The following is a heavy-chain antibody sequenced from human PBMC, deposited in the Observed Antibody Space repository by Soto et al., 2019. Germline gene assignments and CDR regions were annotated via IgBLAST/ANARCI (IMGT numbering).Heavy chain of an antibody. CDR1: GVSMSSSKW. V-gene: IGHV4-4*02. CDR2: ITYSASP. J-gene: IGHJ4*02. Sequence: SETLSLTCAVTGVSMSSSKWRCLVRQPPGKGLELIGEITYSASPNYNPSFRSRATMSVDKSRSQFSLRLTSVTAADTGVYYCARVGSLRYLDSWGQGTLVTVSS. D-gene: IGHD3-16*01. CDR3: ARVGSLRYLDS.